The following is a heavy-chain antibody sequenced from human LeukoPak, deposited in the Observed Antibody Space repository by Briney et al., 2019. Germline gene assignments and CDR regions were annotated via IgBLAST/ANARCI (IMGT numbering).Heavy chain of an antibody. V-gene: IGHV4-34*01. J-gene: IGHJ4*02. D-gene: IGHD2-21*02. CDR2: INHSGST. CDR1: GGSFSGYY. CDR3: ARGHSSVVTAIPYYFDY. Sequence: SETLSLTCAVYGGSFSGYYWSWIRQPPGKGLEWIGEINHSGSTNYNPSLKSRVTISVDTSKNQVSLRVNSVTAADTAVYYCARGHSSVVTAIPYYFDYWGRGTLVTVSS.